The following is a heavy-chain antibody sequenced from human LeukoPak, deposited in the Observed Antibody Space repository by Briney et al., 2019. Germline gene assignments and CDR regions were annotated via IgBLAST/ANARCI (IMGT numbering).Heavy chain of an antibody. Sequence: SQTLSLTCAISGDSVSSNSATWNWIRQSPSRGLEWLGMTYYRSKWYNDYAVSVKSRITINPDTSKNQFSLQLNSVTPEDTAVYYCTRAGSYGYYWYFDLWGRGTLVTVSS. CDR1: GDSVSSNSAT. D-gene: IGHD5-18*01. J-gene: IGHJ2*01. V-gene: IGHV6-1*01. CDR2: TYYRSKWYN. CDR3: TRAGSYGYYWYFDL.